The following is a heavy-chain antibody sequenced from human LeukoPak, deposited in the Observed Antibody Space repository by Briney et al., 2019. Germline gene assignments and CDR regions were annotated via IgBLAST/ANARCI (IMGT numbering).Heavy chain of an antibody. V-gene: IGHV3-23*01. Sequence: GGSLRLSCAASGFTFSSYGMSWVRQAPGKGLEWVSAISGSGDSTYYADSVKGRFTISRDNSKNTLYLQMSSLRAEDTAVYYCAKDLTILDSWGQGTLVTVSS. CDR1: GFTFSSYG. J-gene: IGHJ4*02. D-gene: IGHD1-14*01. CDR2: ISGSGDST. CDR3: AKDLTILDS.